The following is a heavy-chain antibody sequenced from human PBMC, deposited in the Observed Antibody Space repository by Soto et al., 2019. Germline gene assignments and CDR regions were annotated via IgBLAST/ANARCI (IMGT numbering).Heavy chain of an antibody. CDR3: ARVPYYDFWSGWVSYYYYMDV. CDR1: GYTFTSYD. CDR2: MNPNSGNT. Sequence: ASVKVSCKASGYTFTSYDINWVRQATGQGLEWMGWMNPNSGNTGYAQKFQGRVTMTRNTSISTAYMELSSLRSEDTAVYYCARVPYYDFWSGWVSYYYYMDVWGKGTTVTVSS. J-gene: IGHJ6*03. D-gene: IGHD3-3*01. V-gene: IGHV1-8*01.